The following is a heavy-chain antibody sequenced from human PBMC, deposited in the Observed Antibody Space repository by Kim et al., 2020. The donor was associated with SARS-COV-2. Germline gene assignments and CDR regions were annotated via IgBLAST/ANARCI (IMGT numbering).Heavy chain of an antibody. Sequence: SNPALSSRVTITIGTSKTQFSLHLGSVTAADTAVYYCAREQTSAFNWFDPWGPGTLVTVSS. V-gene: IGHV4-4*08. CDR3: AREQTSAFNWFDP. J-gene: IGHJ5*02. D-gene: IGHD3-3*02.